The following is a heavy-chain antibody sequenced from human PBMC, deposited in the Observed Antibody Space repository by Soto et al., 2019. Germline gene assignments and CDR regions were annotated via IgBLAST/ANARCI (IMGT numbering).Heavy chain of an antibody. Sequence: GESLKISCAASGFTFSSYGMHWVRQAPGKGLEWVAVISYDGSNKYYADSVKGRFTISRDNSKNTLYLQMNSLRAEDTAVYYCAKGAVLRYFDWLLKLDYWGQGTLVTVSS. CDR2: ISYDGSNK. CDR3: AKGAVLRYFDWLLKLDY. V-gene: IGHV3-30*18. J-gene: IGHJ4*02. D-gene: IGHD3-9*01. CDR1: GFTFSSYG.